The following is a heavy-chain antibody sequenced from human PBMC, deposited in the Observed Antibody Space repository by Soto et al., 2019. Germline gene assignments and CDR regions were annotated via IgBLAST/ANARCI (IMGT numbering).Heavy chain of an antibody. D-gene: IGHD6-13*01. Sequence: QVHLVESGGGVVQAGRSLRLSCAASGFSFSAYSMHWVRQAPGKGLEWVAVISSDGSKTYYAGSLKGRFTVSIDNSKNILYLQMNSLRAEDTAVYYCARAGQQVAVFDYWGQGTEVTVSS. CDR2: ISSDGSKT. V-gene: IGHV3-30-3*01. CDR1: GFSFSAYS. CDR3: ARAGQQVAVFDY. J-gene: IGHJ4*02.